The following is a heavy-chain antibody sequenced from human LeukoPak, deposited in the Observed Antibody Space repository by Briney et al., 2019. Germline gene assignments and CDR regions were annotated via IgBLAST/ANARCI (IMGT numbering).Heavy chain of an antibody. CDR3: AREKGGKRFDL. CDR1: GDSITTYY. J-gene: IGHJ5*02. Sequence: SETLSLTCSVSGDSITTYYWTWIRQSPGKGLEWIGYVYYNVNTNCNPSLKSRVTISVDTSKNQFFLRLTSVTAADTAVYYCAREKGGKRFDLWDQGTLVMVSS. CDR2: VYYNVNT. D-gene: IGHD1-26*01. V-gene: IGHV4-59*01.